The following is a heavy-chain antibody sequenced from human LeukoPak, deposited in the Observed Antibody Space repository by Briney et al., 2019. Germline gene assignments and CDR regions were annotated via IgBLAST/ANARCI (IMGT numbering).Heavy chain of an antibody. D-gene: IGHD2-21*02. CDR1: GGSMSSGNW. J-gene: IGHJ4*02. CDR3: ARAFCGGNCYIDY. Sequence: SETLSLTCAVSGGSMSSGNWWSWVRQPPGKGLEWIGEIYHSGSTNYNPSLKRRVTISVDKSKNQFSLKLSSVTAADTAVYYCARAFCGGNCYIDYWGQGTLVTVSS. CDR2: IYHSGST. V-gene: IGHV4-4*02.